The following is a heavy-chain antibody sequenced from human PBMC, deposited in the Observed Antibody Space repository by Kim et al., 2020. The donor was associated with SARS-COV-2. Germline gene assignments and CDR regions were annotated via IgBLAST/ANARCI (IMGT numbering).Heavy chain of an antibody. J-gene: IGHJ6*02. D-gene: IGHD5-18*01. CDR1: GYTFTSYG. Sequence: ASVKVSCKASGYTFTSYGFSWVRQAPGQGLEWMGWISAYNGNTNYAQKLQGRVTMTTDTSTSTAYMELRSLRSDDTAVYYCARDRGYSYGYSGYYYYGMDVWGQGTTVTVSS. CDR2: ISAYNGNT. V-gene: IGHV1-18*04. CDR3: ARDRGYSYGYSGYYYYGMDV.